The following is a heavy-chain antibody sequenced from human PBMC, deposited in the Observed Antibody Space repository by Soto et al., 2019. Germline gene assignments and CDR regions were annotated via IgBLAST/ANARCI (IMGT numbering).Heavy chain of an antibody. CDR2: ISAHNGNT. CDR3: ARGRYGDY. CDR1: GYGFTTYG. J-gene: IGHJ4*02. V-gene: IGHV1-18*01. D-gene: IGHD1-1*01. Sequence: QVHLVQSGAEVKKPGASVKVSCKGSGYGFTTYGITWVRQAPGQGIEWMAWISAHNGNTNYAQKLQVRVTVTRDISTSTAYMELRSLRSDDTAVYYCARGRYGDYWGQGALVTVSS.